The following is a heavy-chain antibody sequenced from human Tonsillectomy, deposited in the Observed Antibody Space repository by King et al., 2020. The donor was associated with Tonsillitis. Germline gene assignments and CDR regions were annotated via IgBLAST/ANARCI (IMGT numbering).Heavy chain of an antibody. V-gene: IGHV3-30-3*01. J-gene: IGHJ3*02. CDR1: GFTFSGYA. Sequence: VQLVESGGGVVQPGRSLRVSCVVSGFTFSGYAMHWVRQTPGKGLDWVAFISYDGNTKHYADSVKGRFTISRDDSNNMLYLQMNSLRVEDTAVYYCARERWSSGYYDDAFDIWGQGTMVTVSS. CDR3: ARERWSSGYYDDAFDI. CDR2: ISYDGNTK. D-gene: IGHD3-22*01.